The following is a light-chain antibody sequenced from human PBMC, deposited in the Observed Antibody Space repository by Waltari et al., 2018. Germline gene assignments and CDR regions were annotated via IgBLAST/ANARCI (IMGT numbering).Light chain of an antibody. CDR2: DDG. CDR3: QVWDSGSDHYV. V-gene: IGLV3-21*02. CDR1: KIGSKN. Sequence: SYELTQPPSVSVAPGQTARITCDGDKIGSKNVHWYQHKPGQAPVLVVYDDGDRPSGIPERFSGSNSWNTAALTISRVDAGDEAEYYCQVWDSGSDHYVFGTVTKVTVL. J-gene: IGLJ1*01.